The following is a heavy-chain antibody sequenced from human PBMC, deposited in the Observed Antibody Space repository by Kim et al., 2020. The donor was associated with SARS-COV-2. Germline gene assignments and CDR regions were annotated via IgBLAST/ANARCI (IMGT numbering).Heavy chain of an antibody. J-gene: IGHJ3*02. CDR2: ISSSGSTI. CDR3: ARVQAYYDFFTDI. D-gene: IGHD3-3*01. Sequence: GGSLRLSCAASGFTFSSYEMNWVRQAPGKGLEWVSYISSSGSTIYYADSVKGRFTISRDNAKNSLYLQMNSLRAEDTAVYYCARVQAYYDFFTDIWGQGTMVTVSS. V-gene: IGHV3-48*03. CDR1: GFTFSSYE.